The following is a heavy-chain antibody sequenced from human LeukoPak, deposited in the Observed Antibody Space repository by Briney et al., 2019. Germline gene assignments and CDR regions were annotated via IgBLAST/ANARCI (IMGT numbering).Heavy chain of an antibody. V-gene: IGHV3-74*01. CDR3: ARDLGLVYYDSSGYDY. D-gene: IGHD3-22*01. CDR2: INSDGSST. CDR1: GFTFSSYW. Sequence: PGGSLRLSCAVSGFTFSSYWMHWVRQAPGKGLVWVSRINSDGSSTSYADSVKGRFTISRDNAKNTLYLQMSSLRVEDTAVYYCARDLGLVYYDSSGYDYWGQGTLVTVS. J-gene: IGHJ4*02.